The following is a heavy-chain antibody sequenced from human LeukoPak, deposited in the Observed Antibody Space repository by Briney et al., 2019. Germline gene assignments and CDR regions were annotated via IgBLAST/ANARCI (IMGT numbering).Heavy chain of an antibody. D-gene: IGHD7-27*01. J-gene: IGHJ5*01. Sequence: PGGSLRLSCEASGFTFSVYSMNWVRQAPGKGLEWVSSISGTGSRIYSADSMKGRFIISRDNAKNSLYLQMNSLRAEDTAVYYCVREPGAPRGWFDSWGQGTLVTVSS. CDR3: VREPGAPRGWFDS. V-gene: IGHV3-21*01. CDR1: GFTFSVYS. CDR2: ISGTGSRI.